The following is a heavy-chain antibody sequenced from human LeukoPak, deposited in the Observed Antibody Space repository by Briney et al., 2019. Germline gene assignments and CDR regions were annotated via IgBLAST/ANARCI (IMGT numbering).Heavy chain of an antibody. Sequence: GESLKISCKGSGYSFTSYWIGWVRQMPGKGLEWMGIIYPGDSDTRYSPSFQGQVTISADKSISTAYLQWSSLKASDTAMYYCVRSLGIAARPSYYYYGMDVWGQGTTVTVSS. CDR3: VRSLGIAARPSYYYYGMDV. CDR1: GYSFTSYW. CDR2: IYPGDSDT. V-gene: IGHV5-51*01. J-gene: IGHJ6*02. D-gene: IGHD6-6*01.